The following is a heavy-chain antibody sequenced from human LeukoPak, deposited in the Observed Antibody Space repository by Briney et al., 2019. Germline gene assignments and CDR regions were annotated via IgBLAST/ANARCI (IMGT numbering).Heavy chain of an antibody. Sequence: ASVKVSCKASGYTFTGYYMHWVRQAPGQGLEWMGWINPNSGGTNYAQKFQGRVTMTRDTSISTAYMELSRLRSDDTAVYYCARDWQTYYDILTPYYWGQGALVTVSS. D-gene: IGHD3-9*01. CDR3: ARDWQTYYDILTPYY. V-gene: IGHV1-2*02. CDR1: GYTFTGYY. J-gene: IGHJ4*02. CDR2: INPNSGGT.